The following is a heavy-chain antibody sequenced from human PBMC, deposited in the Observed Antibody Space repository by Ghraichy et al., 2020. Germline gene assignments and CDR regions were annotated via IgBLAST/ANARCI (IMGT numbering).Heavy chain of an antibody. J-gene: IGHJ6*02. CDR3: VKGGRVASDKNYFGLDV. V-gene: IGHV3-23*01. Sequence: GGSLRLSCAASGFTFSSQAMSWVRQAPGKGLEWVSTISGSAGITYYADSVKGRFTISRDNSKNTLYLQMNSLRAEDMAVYYCVKGGRVASDKNYFGLDVWGQGTTVTVSS. D-gene: IGHD2-15*01. CDR2: ISGSAGIT. CDR1: GFTFSSQA.